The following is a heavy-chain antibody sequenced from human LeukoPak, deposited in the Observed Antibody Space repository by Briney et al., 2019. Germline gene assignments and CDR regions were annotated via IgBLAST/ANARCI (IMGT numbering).Heavy chain of an antibody. CDR1: GGSFSGYY. V-gene: IGHV4-34*01. CDR3: ARDYSGYDPVPYYFDY. Sequence: PSETLSLTCAVYGGSFSGYYWSWIRQPPGKGLEWIGEINHSGSTYYNPSLKSRVTISVDTSKNQFSLKLSSVTAADTAVYYCARDYSGYDPVPYYFDYWGQGTLVTVSS. D-gene: IGHD5-12*01. CDR2: INHSGST. J-gene: IGHJ4*02.